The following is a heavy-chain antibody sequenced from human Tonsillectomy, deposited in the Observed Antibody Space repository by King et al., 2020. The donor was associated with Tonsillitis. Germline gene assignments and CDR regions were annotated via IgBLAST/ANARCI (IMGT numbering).Heavy chain of an antibody. Sequence: VQLVESGGGLVKPGGSLRLSCAASGFTFSIYSMNWVRQAPGKGLEWVSSIRSSSSYIYYADSVKGRFTISRDNAKNSLYLQMNSLRAEDTAVYDCARVRYDSRGYYYVAYWGQGTLVTVSS. CDR1: GFTFSIYS. V-gene: IGHV3-21*01. J-gene: IGHJ4*02. CDR3: ARVRYDSRGYYYVAY. CDR2: IRSSSSYI. D-gene: IGHD3-22*01.